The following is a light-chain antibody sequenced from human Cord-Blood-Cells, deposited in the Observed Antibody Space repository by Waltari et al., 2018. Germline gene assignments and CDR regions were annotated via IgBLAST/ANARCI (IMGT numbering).Light chain of an antibody. CDR2: DVS. V-gene: IGLV2-14*01. J-gene: IGLJ2*01. CDR1: SSDVGGYNY. Sequence: QSALTQPASVSGSPGQSITISCTGTSSDVGGYNYVSWYQQHPGKAPKLMIYDVSKRPSGVSNRFSGSKSGNTASLTISGLQAEDEADYYCSSYTSSSTYVVFSGGTKLTVL. CDR3: SSYTSSSTYVV.